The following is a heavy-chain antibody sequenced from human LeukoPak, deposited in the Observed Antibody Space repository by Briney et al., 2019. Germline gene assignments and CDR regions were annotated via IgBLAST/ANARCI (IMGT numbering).Heavy chain of an antibody. Sequence: GGSLRLSCAASGFTVSSNYMSWDRQAPGKGLEWVSVIYSGGSAYYADSVKGRFTISRDNSKNTLYLQMNSLRAEDTAVYYCAREWERDWGQGTLVTVSS. CDR2: IYSGGSA. J-gene: IGHJ4*02. D-gene: IGHD1-26*01. CDR3: AREWERD. CDR1: GFTVSSNY. V-gene: IGHV3-53*01.